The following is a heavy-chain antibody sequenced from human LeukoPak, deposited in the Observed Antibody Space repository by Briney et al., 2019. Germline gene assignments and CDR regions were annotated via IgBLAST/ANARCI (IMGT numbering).Heavy chain of an antibody. V-gene: IGHV4-38-2*02. CDR2: IYYSGST. J-gene: IGHJ4*02. D-gene: IGHD3-10*01. CDR3: YSAKRMVRGVTLDY. Sequence: SETLSLTCTVSGYSISSSYYWGWIRQPPGKGLEWIGSIYYSGSTYYNPSLKSRVTISVDTSKNQFSLKLSSVTAADTAVYYCYSAKRMVRGVTLDYWGQGTLVTVSS. CDR1: GYSISSSYY.